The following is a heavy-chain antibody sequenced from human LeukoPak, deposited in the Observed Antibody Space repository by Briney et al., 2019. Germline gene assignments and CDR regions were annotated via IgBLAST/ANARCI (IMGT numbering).Heavy chain of an antibody. V-gene: IGHV3-23*01. J-gene: IGHJ4*02. CDR1: GFTFRSYG. Sequence: PGGSLRLCCAASGFTFRSYGMSWVRQAPGKGPEWVSSISGSGGYTYYADSVQGRFTISRDNSKNTLSLQMNSLRAEDAAIYCATSPDIEASGTLYYLDFWGQGTLVSVSS. CDR3: ATSPDIEASGTLYYLDF. CDR2: ISGSGGYT. D-gene: IGHD1-14*01.